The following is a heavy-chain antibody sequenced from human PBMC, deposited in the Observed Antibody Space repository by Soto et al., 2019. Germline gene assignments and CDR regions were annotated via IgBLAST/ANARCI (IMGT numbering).Heavy chain of an antibody. CDR1: GFTFTSSA. V-gene: IGHV1-58*01. D-gene: IGHD2-8*01. CDR3: AADATAWQQMVPSDY. CDR2: IAVGSGYT. Sequence: ASAKVSCKASGFTFTSSAFQWVRQARGQRLEWIGWIAVGSGYTNYAQRFQDRVTLTRDMSTATTYMELSRLTSEDTAIYYCAADATAWQQMVPSDYWGQGTLVTVSS. J-gene: IGHJ4*02.